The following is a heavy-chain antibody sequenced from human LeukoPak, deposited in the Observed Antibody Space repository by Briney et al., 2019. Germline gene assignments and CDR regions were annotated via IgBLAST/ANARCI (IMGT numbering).Heavy chain of an antibody. J-gene: IGHJ3*02. CDR1: GGSISSNEYY. D-gene: IGHD5-18*01. V-gene: IGHV4-39*07. CDR2: INHSGST. CDR3: ARFNSGYSYEDAFDI. Sequence: SETLSLTCNVSGGSISSNEYYWGWIRQPPGKGLEWIGEINHSGSTNYNPSLKSRVTISVDTSKNQFSLKLSSVTAADTAVYYCARFNSGYSYEDAFDIWGQGTMVTVSS.